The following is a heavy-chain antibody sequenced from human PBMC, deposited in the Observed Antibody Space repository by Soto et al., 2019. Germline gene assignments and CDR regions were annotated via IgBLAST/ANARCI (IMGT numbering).Heavy chain of an antibody. J-gene: IGHJ6*02. CDR2: IIPIFATA. D-gene: IGHD2-8*02. V-gene: IGHV1-69*06. Sequence: SVKVSCKASGYTFSSFAISWVRQAPGQGLEWMGGIIPIFATANYAQKFQGRVTITADKSTTTAYMELSSLRSEDTAMYYCARGSLVYYYYGMDVWGQGTTVTVS. CDR1: GYTFSSFA. CDR3: ARGSLVYYYYGMDV.